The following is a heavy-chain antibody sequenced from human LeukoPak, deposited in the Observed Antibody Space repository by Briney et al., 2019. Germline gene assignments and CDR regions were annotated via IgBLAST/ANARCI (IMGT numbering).Heavy chain of an antibody. J-gene: IGHJ4*02. CDR3: AKDRAYSSSWYIGRGFDY. CDR2: ISGSGGST. Sequence: PGGSLRLSCAASGFTFSSYAMSWVRQAPGKGLEWVSAISGSGGSTYYADSVKGRFTISRDNSKNTLYLQMNSLRAEDTAVYYCAKDRAYSSSWYIGRGFDYWGQGTLVTVSS. V-gene: IGHV3-23*01. D-gene: IGHD6-13*01. CDR1: GFTFSSYA.